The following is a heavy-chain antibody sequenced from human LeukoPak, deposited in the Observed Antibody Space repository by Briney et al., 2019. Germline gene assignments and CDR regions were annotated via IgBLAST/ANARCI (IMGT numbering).Heavy chain of an antibody. D-gene: IGHD6-19*01. J-gene: IGHJ4*02. V-gene: IGHV3-33*01. Sequence: PGGSLRLSCAASGFTFSSYGMPWVRQAPGKGLEWVAVIWYDGSNKYYADSVRGRFTISRDNSKNTLYLQMNSLRAEDTAVYYCARVYSSGWHLDYWGQGTLVTVSS. CDR3: ARVYSSGWHLDY. CDR1: GFTFSSYG. CDR2: IWYDGSNK.